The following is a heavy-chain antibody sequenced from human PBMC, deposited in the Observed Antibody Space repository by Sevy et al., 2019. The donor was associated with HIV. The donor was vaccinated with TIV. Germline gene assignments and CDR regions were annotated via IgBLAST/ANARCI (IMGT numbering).Heavy chain of an antibody. CDR2: ISSSGII. Sequence: GGSLRLSCAASGFTFSSYSVNWVRQAPGKGLEWVSYISSSGIIYYADSVEGRFTISRDNAKNSLYLQMNSLRAEDTAVYHCAREEGYTDQGMDVWGQGTTVTVSS. CDR1: GFTFSSYS. J-gene: IGHJ6*02. V-gene: IGHV3-48*01. CDR3: AREEGYTDQGMDV. D-gene: IGHD5-18*01.